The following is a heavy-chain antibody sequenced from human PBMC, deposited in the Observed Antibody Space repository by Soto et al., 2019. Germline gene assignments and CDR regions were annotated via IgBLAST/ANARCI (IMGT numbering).Heavy chain of an antibody. CDR3: TRTYEGSDSFSPDFDY. V-gene: IGHV3-73*02. J-gene: IGHJ4*02. D-gene: IGHD3-22*01. CDR2: IGRSPNNYAT. CDR1: GFIFSGSA. Sequence: EVQLVESGGGLVQPGGSLKLSCAASGFIFSGSAIHWVRQASGKGLEWVGRIGRSPNNYATAYVASVKGRFTISRDDSKNTAYLQMNSLKTEDTALYYCTRTYEGSDSFSPDFDYWGQGTLVTVSS.